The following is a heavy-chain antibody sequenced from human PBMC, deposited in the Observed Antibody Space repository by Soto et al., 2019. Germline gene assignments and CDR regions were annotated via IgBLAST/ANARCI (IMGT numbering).Heavy chain of an antibody. J-gene: IGHJ6*02. V-gene: IGHV4-4*02. Sequence: SETLSLTCAVSGGSISSSNWWNWVRQPPGKGLEWIGEISHSGSTNYNPSLKSRVTISVDKSKNQFSLKLSSVTAADTAVYYCARIHDYNGSGSYYHPYYYYGMDVWGQGTTVTVSS. CDR2: ISHSGST. CDR3: ARIHDYNGSGSYYHPYYYYGMDV. CDR1: GGSISSSNW. D-gene: IGHD3-10*01.